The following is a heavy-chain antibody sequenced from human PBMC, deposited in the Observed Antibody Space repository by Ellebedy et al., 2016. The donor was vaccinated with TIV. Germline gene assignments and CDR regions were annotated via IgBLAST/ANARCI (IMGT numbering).Heavy chain of an antibody. CDR3: ARTLKGYSYGSVLVWAGHYYVRYGR. CDR2: IYYSGST. Sequence: SETLSLTCTVSGGSISSSSYYWGWIRQPPGKGLEWIGSIYYSGSTYYNPSLKSRVTISVDTSKNQFSRKLSSVTAADTAVYYCARTLKGYSYGSVLVWAGHYYVRYGRLGPRDHGHRLL. CDR1: GGSISSSSYY. J-gene: IGHJ6*02. D-gene: IGHD5-18*01. V-gene: IGHV4-39*07.